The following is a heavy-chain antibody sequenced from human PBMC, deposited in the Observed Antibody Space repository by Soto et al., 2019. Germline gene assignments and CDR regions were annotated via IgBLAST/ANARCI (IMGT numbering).Heavy chain of an antibody. Sequence: EVQLVESGGGLVQPGGSLRLSCAASGFNLSSYWMHWVRQAPGKGLGWVSRITSDVISTIYADSVKGRFTISRDNAKNTLYLQMNSLRAEDTAVYYCARDYYYGMDVWGQGTTVTVSS. CDR2: ITSDVIST. J-gene: IGHJ6*02. CDR3: ARDYYYGMDV. V-gene: IGHV3-74*01. CDR1: GFNLSSYW.